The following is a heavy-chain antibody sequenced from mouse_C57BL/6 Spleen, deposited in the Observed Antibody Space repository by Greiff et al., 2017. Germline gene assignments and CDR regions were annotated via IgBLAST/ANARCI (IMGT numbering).Heavy chain of an antibody. J-gene: IGHJ4*01. CDR1: GYTFTDYY. D-gene: IGHD2-4*01. V-gene: IGHV1-76*01. CDR3: ARFDYGYYYAMDY. CDR2: IYPGSGNT. Sequence: VQLKESGAELVRPGASVKLSCKASGYTFTDYYINWVKQRPGQGLEWIARIYPGSGNTYYNEKFKGKATLTAEKSSSTAYMQLSSLTSEDSAVYFCARFDYGYYYAMDYWGQGTSVTVSS.